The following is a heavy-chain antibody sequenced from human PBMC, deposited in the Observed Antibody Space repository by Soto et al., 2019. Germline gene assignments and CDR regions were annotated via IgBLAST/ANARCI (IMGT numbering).Heavy chain of an antibody. V-gene: IGHV1-18*01. CDR2: ISAYNGNT. J-gene: IGHJ6*03. CDR3: ARDGWFGVKGPRNYYYYMDV. Sequence: GASVKVSCKASGYTFTSYGISWVRQAPGQGLEWMGWISAYNGNTNYAQKLQGRVTMTTDTSTSTAYMELRSLRSDDTAVYYCARDGWFGVKGPRNYYYYMDVWGKGTTVTVSS. D-gene: IGHD3-10*01. CDR1: GYTFTSYG.